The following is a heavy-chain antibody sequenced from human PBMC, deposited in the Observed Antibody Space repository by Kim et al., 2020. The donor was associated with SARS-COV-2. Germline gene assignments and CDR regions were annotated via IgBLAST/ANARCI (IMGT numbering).Heavy chain of an antibody. D-gene: IGHD1-26*01. CDR3: ARDAPASSFYDF. CDR2: T. Sequence: TKSNPSSSSRVTMSVDTSKNQFSLQLPSVTAADTAVYYCARDAPASSFYDFWGQGTLVTVSS. J-gene: IGHJ4*02. V-gene: IGHV4-4*07.